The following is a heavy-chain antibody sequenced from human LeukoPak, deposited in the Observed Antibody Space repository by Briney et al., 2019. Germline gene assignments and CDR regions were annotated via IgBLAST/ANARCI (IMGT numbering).Heavy chain of an antibody. CDR1: GITLSNYG. CDR2: ISDSGGST. V-gene: IGHV3-23*01. J-gene: IGHJ4*02. D-gene: IGHD3/OR15-3a*01. CDR3: AKRGVVIRVFLVGFHKEAYYFES. Sequence: GGSLRLSCAVSGITLSNYGMSWVRQAPGKGLEWVAGISDSGGSTKYADSVKGRFTISRDNPKNTLFLQLNSLRADDTAVYFCAKRGVVIRVFLVGFHKEAYYFESWGQGALVTVSS.